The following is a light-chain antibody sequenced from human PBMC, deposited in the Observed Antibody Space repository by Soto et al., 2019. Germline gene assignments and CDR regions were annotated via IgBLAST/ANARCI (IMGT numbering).Light chain of an antibody. V-gene: IGKV3-11*01. CDR3: QQYGSSPVT. CDR2: DAS. Sequence: EIVLTQSPATLSLSPGERATLSCRASRSVNSYLAWYQQKPGQAPRLLISDASNRATGIPARFSGSGSGTDFTLTISSLEPEDFAVYYCQQYGSSPVTFGQGTKLEIK. J-gene: IGKJ2*01. CDR1: RSVNSY.